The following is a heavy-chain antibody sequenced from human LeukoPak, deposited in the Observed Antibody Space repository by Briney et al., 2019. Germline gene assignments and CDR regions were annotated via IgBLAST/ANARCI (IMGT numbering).Heavy chain of an antibody. Sequence: GASVKVSCKASGYTFTSFDINWVRQATGQGLQWMGWMNPNSDNTAYAQKFQGRVSMTWNTSISTAYMELSSLRSEDTAVYYCAAGPRWEPRAFDIWGQGTMVTVSS. CDR2: MNPNSDNT. V-gene: IGHV1-8*01. CDR3: AAGPRWEPRAFDI. D-gene: IGHD1-26*01. CDR1: GYTFTSFD. J-gene: IGHJ3*02.